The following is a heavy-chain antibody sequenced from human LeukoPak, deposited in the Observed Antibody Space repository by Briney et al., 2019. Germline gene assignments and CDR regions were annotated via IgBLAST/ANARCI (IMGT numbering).Heavy chain of an antibody. CDR2: ISGSGGST. D-gene: IGHD3-22*01. J-gene: IGHJ4*02. CDR3: AKPYDSSGYYYIDY. V-gene: IGHV3-23*01. CDR1: GFTFSSYA. Sequence: GGSLRLSCAASGFTFSSYAMSWVRQAPGKGLEWVSAISGSGGSTYYADSVRGRFTISRDNSKNTLYLQMNSLRAEDTAVYYCAKPYDSSGYYYIDYWGQGTLVTVSS.